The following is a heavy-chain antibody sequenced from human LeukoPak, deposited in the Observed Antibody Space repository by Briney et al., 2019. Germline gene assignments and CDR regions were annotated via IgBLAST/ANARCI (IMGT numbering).Heavy chain of an antibody. D-gene: IGHD4-11*01. CDR1: GFTFDDYA. CDR2: ISWNSGSI. V-gene: IGHV3-9*01. Sequence: GRSLRLSCAASGFTFDDYAMHWVRQAPGKGLEWVSGISWNSGSIGYADSVKGRFTISRDNAKNSLYLQMNSLRAEDTALYYCAKIFSNLIDYWGQGTLVTVSS. J-gene: IGHJ4*02. CDR3: AKIFSNLIDY.